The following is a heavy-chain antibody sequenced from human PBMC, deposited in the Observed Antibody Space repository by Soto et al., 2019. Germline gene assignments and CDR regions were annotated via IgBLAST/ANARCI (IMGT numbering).Heavy chain of an antibody. CDR1: GGSFSGYY. CDR2: INHSGST. V-gene: IGHV4-34*01. J-gene: IGHJ6*03. CDR3: ARGSIAAGYYYYYYMDV. Sequence: SETLSLTCAVYGGSFSGYYWSWIRQPPGKGLGWIGEINHSGSTNYNPSLKSRVTISVDTSKNQFSLKLSSVTAADTAVYYCARGSIAAGYYYYYYMDVWGKGTTVTVSS. D-gene: IGHD6-13*01.